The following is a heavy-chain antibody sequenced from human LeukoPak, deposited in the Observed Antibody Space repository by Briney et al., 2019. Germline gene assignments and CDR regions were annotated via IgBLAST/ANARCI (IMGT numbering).Heavy chain of an antibody. J-gene: IGHJ5*01. CDR2: VSYEGTIK. CDR1: GFAFSNFA. V-gene: IGHV3-30*14. CDR3: AREKFDS. Sequence: GGSLRLSCAASGFAFSNFAMHWVRQAPGKGLQWVAVVSYEGTIKYYSDSAKGRFTISRDNSNSLISLQMDNLTTEDTAVYYCAREKFDSWGQGTLVIVSP.